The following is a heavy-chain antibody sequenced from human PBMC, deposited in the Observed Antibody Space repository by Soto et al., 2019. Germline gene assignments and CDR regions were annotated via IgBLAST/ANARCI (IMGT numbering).Heavy chain of an antibody. CDR3: ARSGICVSASCFRPAGS. V-gene: IGHV1-69*02. J-gene: IGHJ5*02. CDR2: IIPILGIT. D-gene: IGHD6-19*01. Sequence: SVKLSCKTSGCTFSNYTINWVRQAPGQGLEWMGRIIPILGITNYAQNFQGRVTITADTSTNTAYMELSSLISEDTAVYFCARSGICVSASCFRPAGSWGQGTLVTVSS. CDR1: GCTFSNYT.